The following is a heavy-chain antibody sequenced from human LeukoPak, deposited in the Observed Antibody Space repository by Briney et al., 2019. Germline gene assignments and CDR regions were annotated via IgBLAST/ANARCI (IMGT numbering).Heavy chain of an antibody. CDR2: ISSSGSTI. D-gene: IGHD6-19*01. Sequence: PGGSLRLSCAASGFTFSDYYMSWIRQAPGKGLEWVSYISSSGSTIYYADSVKGRFTISRDNTKNTLYLQMSSLRAEDTAVYYCAKETPGGGSDWYRLCDYWGQGTLVTVSS. V-gene: IGHV3-11*01. J-gene: IGHJ4*02. CDR3: AKETPGGGSDWYRLCDY. CDR1: GFTFSDYY.